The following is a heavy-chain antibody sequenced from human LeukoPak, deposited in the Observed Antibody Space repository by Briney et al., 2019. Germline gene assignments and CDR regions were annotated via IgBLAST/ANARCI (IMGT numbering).Heavy chain of an antibody. D-gene: IGHD6-19*01. CDR3: AKTTTGFSSGRFPGWPVDY. CDR2: IFGSGGST. CDR1: GFTFSSYA. V-gene: IGHV3-23*01. Sequence: GGSLRLSCAASGFTFSSYAMYWVRQAPGKGLEWVSGIFGSGGSTHYADSVKGRFTISRDNSKNTVYLQMNSLRAEDTAVYYCAKTTTGFSSGRFPGWPVDYWGQGTLVTVSS. J-gene: IGHJ4*02.